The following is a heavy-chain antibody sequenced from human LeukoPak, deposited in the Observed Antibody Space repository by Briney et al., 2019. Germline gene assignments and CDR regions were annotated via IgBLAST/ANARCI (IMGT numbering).Heavy chain of an antibody. V-gene: IGHV1-18*01. Sequence: ASVKVSCKASSYTFTRYGISWVRQAPGQGLEWMGWIGGSNGNTNYAQKFQGRVSMIADTSTSTAYMELRSLRSDDTAVYYCARSGRGTYYYFDLWGQGTLVTVSS. CDR1: SYTFTRYG. J-gene: IGHJ4*02. CDR2: IGGSNGNT. CDR3: ARSGRGTYYYFDL. D-gene: IGHD1-26*01.